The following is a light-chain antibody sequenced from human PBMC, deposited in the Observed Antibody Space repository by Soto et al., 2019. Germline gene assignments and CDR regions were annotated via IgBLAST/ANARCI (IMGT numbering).Light chain of an antibody. J-gene: IGKJ4*01. CDR2: GAT. V-gene: IGKV1-12*01. Sequence: IQMTQSPSSVSAAVGDRVTITCRARQDISSWLAWYQQRPGTAPKLLIYGATTLRSGVPSRFSGSESATLFTLTITSLQPEDSATYYCQQASSFPLPFGGGTKVEIQ. CDR1: QDISSW. CDR3: QQASSFPLP.